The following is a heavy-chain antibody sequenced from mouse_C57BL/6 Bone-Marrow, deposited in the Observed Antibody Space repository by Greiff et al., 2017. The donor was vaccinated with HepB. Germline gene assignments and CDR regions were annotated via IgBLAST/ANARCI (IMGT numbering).Heavy chain of an antibody. J-gene: IGHJ4*01. V-gene: IGHV1-50*01. CDR1: GYTFTSYW. Sequence: QVPLQQPGAELVKPGASVKLSCKASGYTFTSYWIQWVKQRPGQGLEWIGEIDPSDSYTHYNQKFTCKATLTVDTSSSTAYMQLSSLTSEDSAVYYWARRTTVPYYAMDYWGQGTSVTVSS. CDR2: IDPSDSYT. CDR3: ARRTTVPYYAMDY. D-gene: IGHD1-1*01.